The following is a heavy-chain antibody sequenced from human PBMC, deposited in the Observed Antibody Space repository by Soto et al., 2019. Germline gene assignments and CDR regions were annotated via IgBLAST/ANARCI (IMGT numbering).Heavy chain of an antibody. CDR3: ARNKPNWFDP. Sequence: QLQLQESGPGLVKPSETLSLTCTVSGGSISSSSYYWGWIRQPPGKGLEWIGSIYYSGSTYYNPSLRSRATLSVDTSKNQFSLKRSSVTAADTAVYYCARNKPNWFDPWGQGTRVTVSS. CDR2: IYYSGST. J-gene: IGHJ5*02. CDR1: GGSISSSSYY. V-gene: IGHV4-39*01.